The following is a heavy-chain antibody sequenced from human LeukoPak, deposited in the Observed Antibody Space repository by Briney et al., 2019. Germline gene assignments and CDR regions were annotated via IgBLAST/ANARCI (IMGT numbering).Heavy chain of an antibody. D-gene: IGHD6-13*01. CDR3: LTSSSWSNAFDI. V-gene: IGHV3-21*01. CDR2: ISSSSSYI. Sequence: GGSLRLSCAASGFTFSSYSMNWVRQAPGKGLEWVSSISSSSSYIYYADSVKGRFTISRDNAKNSLYLQMNSLRAEDTAVYYCLTSSSWSNAFDIWGQGTMVTVSS. CDR1: GFTFSSYS. J-gene: IGHJ3*02.